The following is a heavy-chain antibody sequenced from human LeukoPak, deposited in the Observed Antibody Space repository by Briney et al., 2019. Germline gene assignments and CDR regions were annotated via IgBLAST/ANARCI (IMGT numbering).Heavy chain of an antibody. Sequence: SETLSLTCTVSGGSISTYYWTWIRQPPGKGLQWIGNIYYSGSTNYNPSLKSRVTISVDTSKNQFSLKLTSVTAADTAVDYCAGAVGATQGSHYYYYYMDVWGKGATVTVSS. CDR3: AGAVGATQGSHYYYYYMDV. V-gene: IGHV4-59*01. CDR1: GGSISTYY. J-gene: IGHJ6*03. D-gene: IGHD1-26*01. CDR2: IYYSGST.